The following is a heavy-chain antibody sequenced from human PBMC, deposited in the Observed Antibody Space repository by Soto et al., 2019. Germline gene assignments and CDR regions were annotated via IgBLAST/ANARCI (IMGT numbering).Heavy chain of an antibody. V-gene: IGHV3-23*01. D-gene: IGHD6-6*01. CDR2: ISGSGGNT. Sequence: QPGGSLRLSCAASGFTFSTYAMSWVRQAPGKGLEWVSGISGSGGNTYYADSVKGRFTISRDNSKNTLYLQMNSLRAEDTALYYCAKVQSSSSSRSRYWFDYWGQGAPVTVSS. J-gene: IGHJ4*02. CDR1: GFTFSTYA. CDR3: AKVQSSSSSRSRYWFDY.